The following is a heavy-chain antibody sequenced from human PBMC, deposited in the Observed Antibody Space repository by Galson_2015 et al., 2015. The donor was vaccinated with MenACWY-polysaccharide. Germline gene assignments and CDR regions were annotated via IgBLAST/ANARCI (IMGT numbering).Heavy chain of an antibody. D-gene: IGHD3-3*01. Sequence: PALVKPTQTLTLTCSFSGFSLSTRGVGVGWIRQPPGRALEWLALIYGDDDKRYSPSLESRLTITKDTSKNQVVLIMTNMDPVDTATFYCAQERYDSGRQVDHWGQGTLVTVSS. J-gene: IGHJ5*02. CDR1: GFSLSTRGVG. CDR3: AQERYDSGRQVDH. V-gene: IGHV2-5*02. CDR2: IYGDDDK.